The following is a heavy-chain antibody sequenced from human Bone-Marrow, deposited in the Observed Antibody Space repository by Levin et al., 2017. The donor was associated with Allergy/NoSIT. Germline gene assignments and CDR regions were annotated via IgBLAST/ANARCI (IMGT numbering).Heavy chain of an antibody. CDR2: IRKTGSGATT. Sequence: GGSLRLSCTASGFTFGDYVVTWFRQAPGKGLEWVGFIRKTGSGATTEFAASVKGRFTMSRDDSKSIAYLQMNSMKPEDTAVYYCSRDDFRPGPYFDYWGQGTLVTVSS. CDR1: GFTFGDYV. J-gene: IGHJ4*02. V-gene: IGHV3-49*03. D-gene: IGHD3/OR15-3a*01. CDR3: SRDDFRPGPYFDY.